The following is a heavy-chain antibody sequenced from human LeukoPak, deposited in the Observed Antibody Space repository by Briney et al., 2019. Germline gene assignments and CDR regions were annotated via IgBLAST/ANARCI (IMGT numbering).Heavy chain of an antibody. V-gene: IGHV3-20*04. CDR3: ARGFATAMVGD. D-gene: IGHD5-18*01. CDR1: GFTLDDYG. CDR2: INWNGGST. J-gene: IGHJ4*02. Sequence: TGGSLRHSCAASGFTLDDYGMSWVRQAPGKGLEWVSGINWNGGSTGYADSVKGRFTISRDNAKNSLYLQMNSLRAEDTALYYCARGFATAMVGDWGQGPLVTVSS.